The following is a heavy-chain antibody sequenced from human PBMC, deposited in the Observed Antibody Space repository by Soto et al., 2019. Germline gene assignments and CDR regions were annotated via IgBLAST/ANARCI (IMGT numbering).Heavy chain of an antibody. J-gene: IGHJ3*02. CDR1: GFTFSSYA. D-gene: IGHD1-26*01. CDR3: SGLRRWVGATSDRAFDI. Sequence: EAQLLESGGDLVQPGGSLRLYCAASGFTFSSYAMSWVRQAPGKGLEWVSAISGSGGSTYYADSVKGRFTISRDNSKNTVFLQMNSLRADDTAVYYCSGLRRWVGATSDRAFDIWGQGTMVTVSS. V-gene: IGHV3-23*01. CDR2: ISGSGGST.